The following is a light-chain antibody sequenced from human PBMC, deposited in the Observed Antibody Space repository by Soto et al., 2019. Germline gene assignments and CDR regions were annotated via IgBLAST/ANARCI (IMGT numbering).Light chain of an antibody. V-gene: IGLV2-14*01. Sequence: QSALTQPASVSGSLGQSITISCTGTTGDIAGYNYISWYQQLPGKAPKLMIYQVTIRPSGISNRFSGSKSGNTASLTISGLQAEDEADYYCTSFSSSTSLYVFGTGTKLTVL. CDR1: TGDIAGYNY. CDR2: QVT. J-gene: IGLJ1*01. CDR3: TSFSSSTSLYV.